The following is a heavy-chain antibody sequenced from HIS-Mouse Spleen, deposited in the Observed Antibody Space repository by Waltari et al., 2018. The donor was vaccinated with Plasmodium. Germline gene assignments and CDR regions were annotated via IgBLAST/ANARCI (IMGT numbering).Heavy chain of an antibody. CDR3: ARVAWGSAFDI. V-gene: IGHV4-34*01. Sequence: QVQLQQWGAGLLKPSETLSLTCAVYRGSFSGYYWSWIRQPPGKGLEWIGEINHSGSTNYNQSLKSRVTISVDTSKNQFSLKLSSVTAADTAVYYCARVAWGSAFDIWGQGTMVTVSS. D-gene: IGHD7-27*01. CDR2: INHSGST. CDR1: RGSFSGYY. J-gene: IGHJ3*02.